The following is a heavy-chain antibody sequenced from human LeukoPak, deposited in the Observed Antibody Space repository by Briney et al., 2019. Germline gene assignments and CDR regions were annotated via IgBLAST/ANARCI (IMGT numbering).Heavy chain of an antibody. CDR1: GFIISSYA. D-gene: IGHD5-12*01. CDR2: ISYDGSNK. Sequence: PGRSLRLSCAATGFIISSYAMHWVRQAPGKGLEWVAVISYDGSNKYYADSVKGRFTISRDNSKNTLYLQMNSLRAEDTAVYYCARWLSDAFDIWGQGTMVTVSS. J-gene: IGHJ3*02. V-gene: IGHV3-30-3*01. CDR3: ARWLSDAFDI.